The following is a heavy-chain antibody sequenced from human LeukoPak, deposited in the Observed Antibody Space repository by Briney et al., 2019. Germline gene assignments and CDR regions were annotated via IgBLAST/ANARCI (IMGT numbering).Heavy chain of an antibody. CDR3: AKDRYCTNGVCYSSYY. V-gene: IGHV3-30-3*01. Sequence: GGSLRLSCAASGFTFSSYAMHWVRQAPGKGLEWVAVISYDGSNKYYADSVKGRFTISRDNSKNTLYLQMNSLRAEDTAVYYCAKDRYCTNGVCYSSYYWGQGTLVTVSS. CDR1: GFTFSSYA. J-gene: IGHJ4*02. CDR2: ISYDGSNK. D-gene: IGHD2-8*01.